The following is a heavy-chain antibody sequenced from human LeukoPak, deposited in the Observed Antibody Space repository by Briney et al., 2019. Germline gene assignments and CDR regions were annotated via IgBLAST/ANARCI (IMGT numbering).Heavy chain of an antibody. V-gene: IGHV3-48*03. CDR3: ARDRTVGVTPYFDY. CDR2: ICSSGSTV. Sequence: GGSLRLSCAASGFSFSSYEMNWVRQAPGKGLEWVSYICSSGSTVYYADSVKGRFTISRDNAKNSLFLQMNSLRAEDTAVYYCARDRTVGVTPYFDYWGQGTLVTVSS. CDR1: GFSFSSYE. J-gene: IGHJ4*02. D-gene: IGHD1-26*01.